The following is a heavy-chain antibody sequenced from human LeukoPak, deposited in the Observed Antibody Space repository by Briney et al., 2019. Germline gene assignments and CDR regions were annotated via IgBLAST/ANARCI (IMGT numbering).Heavy chain of an antibody. CDR1: GGSISSSSYY. CDR3: ARTGTTTNYYMDV. Sequence: SETLSLTCTVSGGSISSSSYYWGWIRQPPGKGLEWIGSIYYSGSTYYNPSLKSRVTISVDTSKNQFSLKLSSVTAADTAVYYCARTGTTTNYYMDVWGKGTTATVSS. CDR2: IYYSGST. J-gene: IGHJ6*03. V-gene: IGHV4-39*07. D-gene: IGHD1-7*01.